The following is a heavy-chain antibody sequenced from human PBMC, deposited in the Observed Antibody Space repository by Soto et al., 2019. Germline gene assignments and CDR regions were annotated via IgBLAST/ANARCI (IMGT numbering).Heavy chain of an antibody. J-gene: IGHJ4*02. V-gene: IGHV3-53*02. Sequence: EVQLVETGGGLIQPGGSLRLSCAASGFSVGSNYMTWVRQSPGKGLEWVSLIYSNGDTDYADSVKGRFSISRDNFKNNLYLQMNNLRAEGTAVYLCATNSDSSPVPEADGVWGRGTLVTVSS. D-gene: IGHD2-8*01. CDR3: ATNSDSSPVPEADGV. CDR1: GFSVGSNY. CDR2: IYSNGDT.